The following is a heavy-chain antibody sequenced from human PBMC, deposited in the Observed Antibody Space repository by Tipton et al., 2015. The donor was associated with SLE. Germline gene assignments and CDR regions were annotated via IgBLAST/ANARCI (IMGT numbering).Heavy chain of an antibody. Sequence: SLRLSCAASGFSLSTYWMSWVRQAPGKGLEWVANINQDGSEKYFVDSVKGRFTISRDNAWNTVDLQMKSLRAEDTAVYYCTRDPLFGDDDYWGQGTLATVSS. CDR2: INQDGSEK. CDR3: TRDPLFGDDDY. V-gene: IGHV3-7*03. D-gene: IGHD3-3*01. J-gene: IGHJ4*02. CDR1: GFSLSTYW.